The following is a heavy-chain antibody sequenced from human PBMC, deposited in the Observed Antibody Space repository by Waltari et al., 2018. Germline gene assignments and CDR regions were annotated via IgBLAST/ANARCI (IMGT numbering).Heavy chain of an antibody. D-gene: IGHD5-12*01. Sequence: QVQLQQWGAGLLKPSETLSLTCAVYGGSFSGYYWSWIRQPPGKGLEWIGEINHSGSTNYNPSLKSRVTISVDTSKNQFSLKLSSVTAADTAVYYCASSPVGDGYNSDYWGQGTLVTVSS. CDR3: ASSPVGDGYNSDY. CDR1: GGSFSGYY. CDR2: INHSGST. J-gene: IGHJ4*02. V-gene: IGHV4-34*01.